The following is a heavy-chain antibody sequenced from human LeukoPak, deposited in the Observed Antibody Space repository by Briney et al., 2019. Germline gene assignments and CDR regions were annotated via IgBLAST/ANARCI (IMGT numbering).Heavy chain of an antibody. J-gene: IGHJ5*02. V-gene: IGHV1-2*02. CDR3: ARTGIQWLAENWFDP. CDR2: INPNSGGT. CDR1: GYTFTGYY. D-gene: IGHD5-12*01. Sequence: ASVKVSCKASGYTFTGYYMHWVRQSPGQGLAWMGWINPNSGGTNYAQKFQGRVTMTRDTSISTAYMELSRLRSDDTAVYYCARTGIQWLAENWFDPWGQGTLVTVSS.